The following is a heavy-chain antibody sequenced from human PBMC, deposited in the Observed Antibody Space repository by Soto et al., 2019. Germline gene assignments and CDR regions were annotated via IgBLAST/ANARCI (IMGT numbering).Heavy chain of an antibody. D-gene: IGHD3-10*01. Sequence: ASVKVSCKASGYTFNLFYMEWVRQAPGQGLEWMGLINPSDGTTNYAQNFQGRVTMTKDTSTSTAYMELSSLRSEDTAVYYCARKLLWFGYYDYWGQGTLVTVSS. CDR3: ARKLLWFGYYDY. CDR2: INPSDGTT. J-gene: IGHJ4*02. CDR1: GYTFNLFY. V-gene: IGHV1-46*02.